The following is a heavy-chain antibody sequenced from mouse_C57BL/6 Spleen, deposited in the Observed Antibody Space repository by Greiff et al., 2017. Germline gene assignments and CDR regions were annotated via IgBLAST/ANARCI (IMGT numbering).Heavy chain of an antibody. CDR2: INPNYGTT. CDR3: ARTYYSNYDAMDY. Sequence: VQLKESGPELVKPGASVKISCKASGYSFTDYNMNWVKQSNGKSLEWIGVINPNYGTTSYNQKFKGKATLTVDQSSSTAYMQLNSLTSEDSAVYYCARTYYSNYDAMDYWGQGTSVTVSS. CDR1: GYSFTDYN. J-gene: IGHJ4*01. V-gene: IGHV1-39*01. D-gene: IGHD2-5*01.